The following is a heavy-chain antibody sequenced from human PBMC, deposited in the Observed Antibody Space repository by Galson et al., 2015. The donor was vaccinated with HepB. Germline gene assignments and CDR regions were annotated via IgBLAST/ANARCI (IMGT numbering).Heavy chain of an antibody. Sequence: SLRLSCAASGFIFSSYAMSWVRQAPGKGLEWVSAISGSGGSTYYADSVKGRFTISRDNSKNTLYLQMNSLRAEDTAVYYCAKKIGYQLPNSDPFDYWGQGTLVTVSS. CDR3: AKKIGYQLPNSDPFDY. D-gene: IGHD2-2*01. CDR2: ISGSGGST. V-gene: IGHV3-23*01. CDR1: GFIFSSYA. J-gene: IGHJ4*02.